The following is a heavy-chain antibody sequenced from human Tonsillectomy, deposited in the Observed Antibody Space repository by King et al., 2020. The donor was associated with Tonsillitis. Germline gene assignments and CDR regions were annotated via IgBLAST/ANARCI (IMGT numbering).Heavy chain of an antibody. J-gene: IGHJ4*02. D-gene: IGHD5-24*01. CDR2: TYYSGTT. V-gene: IGHV4-59*08. CDR1: GGSISSYY. Sequence: VQLQESGPGLVKPSETLSLTCTVSGGSISSYYWSWIRQPPGKGLEWIGYTYYSGTTNYNPSLKSRVTISIDTSKNQFSLKLSSVTAADTAVYYCASVVDGYNDYWGQGTLVTVSS. CDR3: ASVVDGYNDY.